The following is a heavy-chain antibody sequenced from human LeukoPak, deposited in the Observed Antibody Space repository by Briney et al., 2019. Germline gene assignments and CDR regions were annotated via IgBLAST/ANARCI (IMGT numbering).Heavy chain of an antibody. CDR1: GGTFSSLA. Sequence: SVKVSCKASGGTFSSLAISWVRQAPGQGLEWMGGIIPMFGTVDYAQKFQGRVTITADEPTSTAYMELSSLRPEDTAVYYCARRTWELRTNNWFDPWGQGTLVTVSS. D-gene: IGHD1-26*01. CDR3: ARRTWELRTNNWFDP. CDR2: IIPMFGTV. V-gene: IGHV1-69*13. J-gene: IGHJ5*02.